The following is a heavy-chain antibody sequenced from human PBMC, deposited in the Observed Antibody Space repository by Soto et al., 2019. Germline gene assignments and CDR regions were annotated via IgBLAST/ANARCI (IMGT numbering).Heavy chain of an antibody. J-gene: IGHJ4*02. D-gene: IGHD6-6*01. CDR1: GFTYTNYA. V-gene: IGHV3-23*01. CDR2: ISTSGGNR. CDR3: AKERAARGIDY. Sequence: EVRLLESGGGLVQPGGSLRLSCAASGFTYTNYAMTWVRQTPGKGLEWVSTISTSGGNRYYADSVKGRFTISRDNSENTVYLQMNSLRVGDTVLYYCAKERAARGIDYWGPGTLVTVFS.